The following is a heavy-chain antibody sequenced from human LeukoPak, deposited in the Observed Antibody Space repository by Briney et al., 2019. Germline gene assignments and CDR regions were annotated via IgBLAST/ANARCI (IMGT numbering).Heavy chain of an antibody. CDR2: ISAYNGNT. CDR3: ARSSPLGKSFDY. V-gene: IGHV1-18*01. CDR1: GYTFTSYG. Sequence: ASVKVSCKASGYTFTSYGISWVRQAPGQGLEWMGWISAYNGNTNYAQKLQGRVTMTTDTSTSTAYMELSSLRSEDTAVYYCARSSPLGKSFDYWGQGTLVTVSS. D-gene: IGHD6-6*01. J-gene: IGHJ4*02.